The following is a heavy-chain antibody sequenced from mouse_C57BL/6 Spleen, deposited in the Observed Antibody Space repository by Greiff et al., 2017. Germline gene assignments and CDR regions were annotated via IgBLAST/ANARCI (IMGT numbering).Heavy chain of an antibody. CDR1: GLNIKNTY. Sequence: VQLQQSVAELVRPGASVKLSCTASGLNIKNTYMHWVKQRPEQGLEWIGRIVPANGNSKYASKFQGKATITADTSSNTAYLKVSSLTSEETAVDYGASWGGYDGDAMDDGGQGTTVTVSS. CDR2: IVPANGNS. V-gene: IGHV14-3*01. J-gene: IGHJ4*01. D-gene: IGHD2-2*01. CDR3: ASWGGYDGDAMDD.